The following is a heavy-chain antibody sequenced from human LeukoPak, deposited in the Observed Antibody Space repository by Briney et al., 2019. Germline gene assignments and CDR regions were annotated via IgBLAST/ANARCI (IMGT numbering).Heavy chain of an antibody. CDR1: GFNFGSYG. J-gene: IGHJ6*02. D-gene: IGHD6-19*01. Sequence: PGGSLRLSCAASGFNFGSYGMHWVRQAPGKGLEWVAVISYDGSHEYYADSVKGRFTISRDSSRNTLYLQMDSLRPEDTAMYYCSKSAVAGTHYYYYDMDVWGHGTTVTVSS. CDR3: SKSAVAGTHYYYYDMDV. CDR2: ISYDGSHE. V-gene: IGHV3-30*18.